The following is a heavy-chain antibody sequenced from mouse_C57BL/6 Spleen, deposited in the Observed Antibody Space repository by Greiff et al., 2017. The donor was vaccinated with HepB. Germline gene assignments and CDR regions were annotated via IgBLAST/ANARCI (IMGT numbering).Heavy chain of an antibody. CDR3: ARGDQLGYFDY. J-gene: IGHJ2*01. V-gene: IGHV1-81*01. CDR1: GYTFTSYG. CDR2: IYPRSGNT. D-gene: IGHD4-1*02. Sequence: VKLQQSGAELARPGASVKLSCKASGYTFTSYGISWVKQRTGQGLEWIGEIYPRSGNTYYNEKFKGKATLTADKSSSTAYMELRSLTSEDSAVYFCARGDQLGYFDYWGQGTTLTVSS.